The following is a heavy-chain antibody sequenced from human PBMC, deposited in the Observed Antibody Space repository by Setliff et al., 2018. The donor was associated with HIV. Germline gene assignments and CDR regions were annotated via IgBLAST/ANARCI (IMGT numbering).Heavy chain of an antibody. J-gene: IGHJ4*02. CDR2: MYTSGIT. Sequence: SETLSLTCTVSGGSISSGSYYWSWIRQPAGKRLEWIGRMYTSGITNYNPSLKSRVTITVDRSKNQFSLKLSAVTAADTAVYYCARSAYSSAWDYYFDYWGQGTLVTVSS. V-gene: IGHV4-61*02. CDR3: ARSAYSSAWDYYFDY. CDR1: GGSISSGSYY. D-gene: IGHD6-19*01.